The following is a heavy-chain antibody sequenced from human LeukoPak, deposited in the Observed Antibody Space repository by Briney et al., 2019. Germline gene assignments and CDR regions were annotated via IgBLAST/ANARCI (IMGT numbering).Heavy chain of an antibody. J-gene: IGHJ4*02. CDR2: IRSKNDGGTI. Sequence: GRSLRLSCAASGFTFSNAWMAWVRQAPGKGLEWVGRIRSKNDGGTICYAAPVKDRLTISRDDSKNTLYLQMNSLEIEDTAVYFCTTDRTMKGYWVQGTLVTVSS. CDR1: GFTFSNAW. CDR3: TTDRTMKGY. D-gene: IGHD3-22*01. V-gene: IGHV3-15*01.